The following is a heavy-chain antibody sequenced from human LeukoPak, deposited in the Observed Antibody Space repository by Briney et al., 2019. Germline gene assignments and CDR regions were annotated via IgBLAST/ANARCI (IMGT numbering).Heavy chain of an antibody. CDR1: GFTFSSYS. D-gene: IGHD3-22*01. CDR2: ISSSSSYI. V-gene: IGHV3-21*01. J-gene: IGHJ4*02. Sequence: PGGSLRLSCAASGFTFSSYSMNWVRQAPGKGLEWVSSISSSSSYIYYADSVKGRFTISRDNAKNSLYLQMNSLRAEDTAVYYCARTSTYYYDSSGYYYFDYWGQGTLVTVSS. CDR3: ARTSTYYYDSSGYYYFDY.